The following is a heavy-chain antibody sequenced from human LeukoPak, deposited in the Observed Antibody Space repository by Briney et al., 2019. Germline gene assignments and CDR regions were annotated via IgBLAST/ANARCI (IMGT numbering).Heavy chain of an antibody. CDR2: IYPGDSDT. Sequence: PGESLKFSCKGSGYSFTSYWIGWVRQMPGKGLEWMGIIYPGDSDTRYSPSLQGQVTISADKSISTAYLQWSSLKASDTAMYYCARLRVWSGYYKDLDYWGQGTLVTVSS. CDR3: ARLRVWSGYYKDLDY. D-gene: IGHD3-3*01. J-gene: IGHJ4*02. V-gene: IGHV5-51*01. CDR1: GYSFTSYW.